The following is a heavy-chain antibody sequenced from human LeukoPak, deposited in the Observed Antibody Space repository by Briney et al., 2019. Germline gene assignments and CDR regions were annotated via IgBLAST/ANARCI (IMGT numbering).Heavy chain of an antibody. CDR3: ARVDGWNANYSYGMDV. D-gene: IGHD5-24*01. CDR2: IYSGGST. CDR1: GFTVSSNY. J-gene: IGHJ6*02. Sequence: GGSLRLSCAASGFTVSSNYMSWVRQAPGKGLEWVSVIYSGGSTYYADSVKGRFTISRDNSKNTLYLQMNSLRAEDTAVYYCARVDGWNANYSYGMDVWGQGTTVTVSS. V-gene: IGHV3-66*01.